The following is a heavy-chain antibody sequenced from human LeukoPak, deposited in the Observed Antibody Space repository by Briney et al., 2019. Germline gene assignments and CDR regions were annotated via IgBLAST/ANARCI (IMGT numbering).Heavy chain of an antibody. CDR2: IYYSGST. CDR3: ARDLAAAGTA. D-gene: IGHD6-13*01. V-gene: IGHV4-39*07. J-gene: IGHJ4*02. CDR1: GGSISSSSYY. Sequence: SETLSLTCTVSGGSISSSSYYWGWIRQPPGKGLEWTGSIYYSGSTNYNPSLKSRVTISVDTSKNQFSLKLSSVTAADAAVYYCARDLAAAGTAWGQGTLVTVSS.